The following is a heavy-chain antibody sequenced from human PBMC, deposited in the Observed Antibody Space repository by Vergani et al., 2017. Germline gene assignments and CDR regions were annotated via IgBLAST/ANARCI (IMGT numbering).Heavy chain of an antibody. V-gene: IGHV3-9*01. D-gene: IGHD3-10*01. CDR3: AKDSSSGYIDY. Sequence: EVQLVESGGGLVQPGRSLRLSCAASGFTFDDYAMHWVRQAPGKGLEWVSGISWNSGSIGYADSVKGRFTISRDNAKNSLYLQMNSLRAEDTALYYCAKDSSSGYIDYWGQGTLVTVSS. CDR2: ISWNSGSI. J-gene: IGHJ4*02. CDR1: GFTFDDYA.